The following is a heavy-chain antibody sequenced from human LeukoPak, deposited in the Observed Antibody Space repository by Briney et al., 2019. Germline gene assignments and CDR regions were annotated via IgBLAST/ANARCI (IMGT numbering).Heavy chain of an antibody. CDR1: GCTFTSYG. Sequence: ASVKVSFEASGCTFTSYGISWVRQAPGQGLEWMGWIKGDNGNTNYAQNLQGRITMTADTSTSTAYMEVRSLRSDDTAVYYCARLDYYGSGRPGWFDPWGQGTLVAVSS. D-gene: IGHD3-10*01. CDR3: ARLDYYGSGRPGWFDP. CDR2: IKGDNGNT. J-gene: IGHJ5*02. V-gene: IGHV1-18*01.